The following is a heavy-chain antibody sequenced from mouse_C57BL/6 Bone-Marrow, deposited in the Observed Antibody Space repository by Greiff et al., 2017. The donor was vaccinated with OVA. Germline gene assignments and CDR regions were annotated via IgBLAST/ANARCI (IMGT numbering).Heavy chain of an antibody. D-gene: IGHD2-4*01. CDR2: INPYNGGT. CDR3: ARSGLRPFAY. J-gene: IGHJ3*01. V-gene: IGHV1-19*01. CDR1: GYTFTDYY. Sequence: EVQLQQSGPVLVKPGASVKMSCKASGYTFTDYYMNWVKQSHGKSLEGIGVINPYNGGTSYNQKFKGKATLTVDKSSSTAYMELNSLTSEESAVYYCARSGLRPFAYWGQGTLVTVSA.